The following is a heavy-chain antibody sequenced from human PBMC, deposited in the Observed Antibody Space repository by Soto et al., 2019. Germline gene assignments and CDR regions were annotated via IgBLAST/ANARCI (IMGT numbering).Heavy chain of an antibody. CDR1: GFTFSDYY. D-gene: IGHD6-13*01. CDR3: AKARSSWYPSGFDP. CDR2: VSSNSIYT. Sequence: GGSLRLSCVGSGFTFSDYYMNWIRQAPGKGLEWVSYVSSNSIYTNYADSVKGRFTISRDNSKNTLYLQMNSLRAEDTAVYYCAKARSSWYPSGFDPWGQGTLVTVYS. J-gene: IGHJ5*02. V-gene: IGHV3-11*05.